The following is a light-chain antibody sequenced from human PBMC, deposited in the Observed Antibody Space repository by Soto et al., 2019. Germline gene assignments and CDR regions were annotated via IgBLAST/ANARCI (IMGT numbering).Light chain of an antibody. J-gene: IGKJ1*01. CDR3: QQYYSSWT. CDR1: QSISDTF. CDR2: GAS. Sequence: EIVLTQSPGTLSLSPGERATLSCRVSQSISDTFLAWYQHKPGQAPRVLIYGASRRATGIPDRFSGSGSGTDFTLTISRLEPEDFALYYYQQYYSSWTFGPGTKVEMK. V-gene: IGKV3-20*01.